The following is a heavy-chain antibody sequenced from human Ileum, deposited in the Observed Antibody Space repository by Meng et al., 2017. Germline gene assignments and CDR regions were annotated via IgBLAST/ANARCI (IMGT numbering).Heavy chain of an antibody. CDR2: IHYSGSR. J-gene: IGHJ4*02. D-gene: IGHD3-10*01. V-gene: IGHV4-61*01. CDR1: GGSVSSASYY. CDR3: ARFYGSGTFEVHDY. Sequence: HAQLQESGPGLVRPSETLSPTCNVSGGSVSSASYYWSWIRQPPGKGLEWIGLIHYSGSRNYNPSLKSRVTMSVDTSKNQVSLRLTSVTAADTAVYYYARFYGSGTFEVHDYWGQGTLVTVSS.